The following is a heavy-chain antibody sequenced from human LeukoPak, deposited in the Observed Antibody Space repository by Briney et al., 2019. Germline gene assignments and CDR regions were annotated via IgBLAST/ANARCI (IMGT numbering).Heavy chain of an antibody. CDR2: INTDGRTI. J-gene: IGHJ1*01. V-gene: IGHV3-74*01. D-gene: IGHD3-22*01. CDR1: GFTFSRYW. CDR3: ARGTYDRSGYPLFRK. Sequence: GGSLRLSCAASGFTFSRYWLHWVRQAPGKGLVWVSRINTDGRTITYADSVKGRFTISRDNAKNTLYLQMNSLRAEDTAVYYCARGTYDRSGYPLFRKWGQGTLVIVSS.